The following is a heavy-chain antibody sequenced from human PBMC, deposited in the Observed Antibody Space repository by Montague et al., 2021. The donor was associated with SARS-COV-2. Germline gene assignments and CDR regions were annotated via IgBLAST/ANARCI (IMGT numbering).Heavy chain of an antibody. CDR1: GGSINSNSYY. V-gene: IGHV4-39*07. CDR3: ARAPPPIFGVVTSYYYYYGMDV. CDR2: INHSGST. D-gene: IGHD3-3*01. Sequence: SETLSLTCTVSGGSINSNSYYWGWIRQPPGKGLEWIGEINHSGSTNYNPSLKSRVTISVDTSKNQFSLKLSSVTAADTAVYYCARAPPPIFGVVTSYYYYYGMDVWGQGTTVTVSS. J-gene: IGHJ6*02.